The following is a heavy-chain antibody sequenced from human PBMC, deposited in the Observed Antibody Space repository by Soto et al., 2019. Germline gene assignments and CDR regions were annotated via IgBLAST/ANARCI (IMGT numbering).Heavy chain of an antibody. CDR3: AREPKLVTWDAFDI. CDR1: GFTFSSYS. D-gene: IGHD1-1*01. V-gene: IGHV3-48*02. CDR2: ISSSSSTI. J-gene: IGHJ3*02. Sequence: GGSLRLSCAASGFTFSSYSMNWVRQAPGKGLEWVSYISSSSSTIYYADSVKGRFTISRDNAKNSLYLQMNSLRDEDTAVYYCAREPKLVTWDAFDIWGQGTMVTVSS.